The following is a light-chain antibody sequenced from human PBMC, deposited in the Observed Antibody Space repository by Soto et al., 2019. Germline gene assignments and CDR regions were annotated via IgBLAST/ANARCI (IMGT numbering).Light chain of an antibody. Sequence: IVLTQSPCTLSLSPGESATLSWRSSQSVRSKLAWYQKKPGQAPRLLVYGASTRATGLPARFSGSGSCTNFTLTISSLQHEDYAVYYYQQYNTWPPITFGQGTRLDIK. V-gene: IGKV3-15*01. CDR1: QSVRSK. CDR3: QQYNTWPPIT. CDR2: GAS. J-gene: IGKJ5*01.